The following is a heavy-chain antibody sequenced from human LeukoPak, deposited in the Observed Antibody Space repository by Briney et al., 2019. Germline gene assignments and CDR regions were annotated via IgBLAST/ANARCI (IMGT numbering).Heavy chain of an antibody. Sequence: SETLSLTCAVYGGSFSGYYWSWIRAPPGKGLGWIGEINHSGSTNYNPSLKSRVTISVDTSKNQFSLKLSSVTAADTAVYYCASLYYYGSGTVGYNWFDPWGQGTLVTVSS. J-gene: IGHJ5*02. CDR1: GGSFSGYY. CDR3: ASLYYYGSGTVGYNWFDP. D-gene: IGHD3-10*01. V-gene: IGHV4-34*01. CDR2: INHSGST.